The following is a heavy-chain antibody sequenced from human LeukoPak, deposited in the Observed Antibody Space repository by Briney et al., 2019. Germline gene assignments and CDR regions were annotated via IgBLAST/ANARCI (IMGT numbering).Heavy chain of an antibody. V-gene: IGHV3-30*03. CDR2: ISYDGSYK. Sequence: GRSLRLSCAASGFIFSNYGMHWVRQAPGKGLEWVAIISYDGSYKYYTDSVKGRVTISRDNSKDTLYLEMNSLTAEDTAVHFCARDPGYGQYMDCWGQGTLVTVSS. J-gene: IGHJ4*02. CDR3: ARDPGYGQYMDC. D-gene: IGHD4-17*01. CDR1: GFIFSNYG.